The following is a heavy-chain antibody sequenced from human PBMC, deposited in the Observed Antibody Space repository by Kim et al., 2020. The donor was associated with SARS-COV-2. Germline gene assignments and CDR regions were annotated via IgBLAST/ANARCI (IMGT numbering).Heavy chain of an antibody. D-gene: IGHD3-22*01. CDR3: ARDSGFDPEYYYSLDV. V-gene: IGHV3-23*01. Sequence: GGSLRLSCAASGFIFSNNAMSWVRQAPGKGLEWMSSISEGGSRKYHAGSVKGRFTVSRDNSKNTLYLQMDALSAEDTAMYYCARDSGFDPEYYYSLDV. CDR2: ISEGGSRK. CDR1: GFIFSNNA. J-gene: IGHJ6*03.